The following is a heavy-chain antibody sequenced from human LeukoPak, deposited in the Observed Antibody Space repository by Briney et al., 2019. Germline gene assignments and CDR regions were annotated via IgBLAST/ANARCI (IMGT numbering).Heavy chain of an antibody. Sequence: PSETLSLTCTVSGGSISNYYWSWIRQPPGKGLEWIGYIYHSGSTNYNPSLKSRLTISSDTSKNQFSLKLNSVTAADTAVYYCAAGYSGYDNPFFYWGQGTLVTVSS. J-gene: IGHJ4*02. D-gene: IGHD5-12*01. CDR1: GGSISNYY. CDR2: IYHSGST. CDR3: AAGYSGYDNPFFY. V-gene: IGHV4-4*09.